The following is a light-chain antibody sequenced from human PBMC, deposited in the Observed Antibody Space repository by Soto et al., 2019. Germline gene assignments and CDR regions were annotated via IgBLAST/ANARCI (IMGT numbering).Light chain of an antibody. J-gene: IGKJ4*01. CDR2: AAS. V-gene: IGKV1-39*01. CDR1: QSISRY. CDR3: QQSYSTQLT. Sequence: DIQMTQSPSSLSASVGDRVTITCRASQSISRYLNWYQEKPGKAPKLLIYAASSLQSGVPSRFSGSGSGTDFTLTINSLQPEDFATYYCQQSYSTQLTFGGGTRVEIK.